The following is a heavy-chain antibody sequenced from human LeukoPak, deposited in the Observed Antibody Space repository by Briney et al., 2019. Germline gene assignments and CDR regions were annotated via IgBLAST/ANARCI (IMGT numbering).Heavy chain of an antibody. V-gene: IGHV4-34*01. J-gene: IGHJ4*02. CDR3: ARIGASYYDFWSGYYYFDY. Sequence: PSETLSLTCAAYGGSFSGYYWSWIRQPPGKGLEWIGEINHSGSTNYNPSLKSRVTISVDTSKNQFSLKLSSVTAADTAVYYCARIGASYYDFWSGYYYFDYWGQGTLVTVSS. D-gene: IGHD3-3*01. CDR1: GGSFSGYY. CDR2: INHSGST.